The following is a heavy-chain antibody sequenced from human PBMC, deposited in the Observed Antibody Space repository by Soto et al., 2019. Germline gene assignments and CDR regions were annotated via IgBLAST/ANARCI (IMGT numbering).Heavy chain of an antibody. Sequence: PGGSLRLSCAASGFTFSSYGMHWVRQAPGKGLMWVSRISTDGSSTSYADSVKGRFTASRDNTKNTLYLEMNSLRAEDTTVYYCARNRDGVDYWGQGTLVTSPQ. V-gene: IGHV3-74*01. CDR2: ISTDGSST. CDR3: ARNRDGVDY. J-gene: IGHJ4*02. CDR1: GFTFSSYG.